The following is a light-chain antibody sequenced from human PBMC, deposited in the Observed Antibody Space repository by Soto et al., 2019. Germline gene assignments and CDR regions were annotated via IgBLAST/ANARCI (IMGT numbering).Light chain of an antibody. CDR1: SSDVGGYKY. J-gene: IGLJ1*01. V-gene: IGLV2-14*01. CDR3: SSYTSSSSDV. CDR2: DVT. Sequence: QSALTQPASVSGSPGQSITISCTGTSSDVGGYKYVSWYQQHPDKAPKLIIYDVTNRPSGISNRFSGSKSGNTASLTISGLQAGDEADYYCSSYTSSSSDVFGTGTKLTVL.